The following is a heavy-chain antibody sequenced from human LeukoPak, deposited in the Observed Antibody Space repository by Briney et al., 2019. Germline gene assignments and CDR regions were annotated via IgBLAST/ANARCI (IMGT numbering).Heavy chain of an antibody. J-gene: IGHJ4*02. V-gene: IGHV3-21*01. Sequence: PGGSLRLYCAASGFTFSTYTMNWVRLAPGKGLEWVSAISNTGSSTYYADSLKGRFTISRDNAKNSLFLQMNSLRAEDTAVYYCARGSGYDHFDYWGQGTLVTVSS. D-gene: IGHD3-3*01. CDR1: GFTFSTYT. CDR3: ARGSGYDHFDY. CDR2: ISNTGSST.